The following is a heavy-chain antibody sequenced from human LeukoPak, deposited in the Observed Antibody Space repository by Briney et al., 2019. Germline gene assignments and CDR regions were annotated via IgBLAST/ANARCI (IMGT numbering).Heavy chain of an antibody. CDR3: AASSGSGNSFAC. D-gene: IGHD3-10*01. Sequence: SETLSLTCTVSDGSISSYYWNWVRQPPGKGLEWIGYNSYSGSANYNPSLKSRVTISLDTSRNQFALKMSSVTAADTAVYYCAASSGSGNSFACWGRGILVTVAS. CDR2: NSYSGSA. V-gene: IGHV4-59*01. CDR1: DGSISSYY. J-gene: IGHJ5*01.